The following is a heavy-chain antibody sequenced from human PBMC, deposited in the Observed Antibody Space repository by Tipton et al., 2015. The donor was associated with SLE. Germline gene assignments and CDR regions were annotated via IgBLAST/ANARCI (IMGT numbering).Heavy chain of an antibody. D-gene: IGHD4-17*01. CDR3: ARVDGDYGDAFDI. Sequence: TLSLTCTVSGGSISSGSYYWSWIRQPAGKGLEWIGHIYTSGNTNYNPSLKSRVTISVDTSKNQFSLKLTSVTSADTAVYYCARVDGDYGDAFDIWGQGTLVTVSS. CDR2: IYTSGNT. V-gene: IGHV4-61*09. J-gene: IGHJ3*02. CDR1: GGSISSGSYY.